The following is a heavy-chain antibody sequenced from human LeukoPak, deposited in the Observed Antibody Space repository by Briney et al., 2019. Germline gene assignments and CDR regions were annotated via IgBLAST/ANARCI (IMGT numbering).Heavy chain of an antibody. Sequence: SETLSLTCAVYGGSFSGYYWSWIRQPPGKGLEWIGEINHSGSTNYNPSLKSRVTISVDTSKNQFSLKLSSVTAADTAVYYCARVVLSHANKSYYYGSGRQPNYFDYWGQGTLVTVSS. CDR3: ARVVLSHANKSYYYGSGRQPNYFDY. V-gene: IGHV4-34*01. CDR2: INHSGST. CDR1: GGSFSGYY. J-gene: IGHJ4*02. D-gene: IGHD3-10*01.